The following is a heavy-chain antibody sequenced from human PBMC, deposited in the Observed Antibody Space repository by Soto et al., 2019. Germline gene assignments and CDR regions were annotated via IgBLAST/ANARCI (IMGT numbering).Heavy chain of an antibody. J-gene: IGHJ4*02. CDR1: GGTFSRHS. CDR2: IIPMFGKA. D-gene: IGHD3-22*01. Sequence: ASVKVSCKASGGTFSRHSISWVRQAPGQGLEWMGGIIPMFGKANYAQKFQGRVTITAAESTSTVYMELSSLRSEDTAIYYCARDGTLYDTHKYYYHSWGQGTLVTVSS. V-gene: IGHV1-69*13. CDR3: ARDGTLYDTHKYYYHS.